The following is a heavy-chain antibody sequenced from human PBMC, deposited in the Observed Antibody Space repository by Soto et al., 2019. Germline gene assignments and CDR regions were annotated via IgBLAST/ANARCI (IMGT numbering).Heavy chain of an antibody. J-gene: IGHJ3*02. D-gene: IGHD2-15*01. CDR2: ISGSGGST. CDR1: GFTFSSYA. V-gene: IGHV3-23*01. CDR3: AKDRPSAVYCSGGSCYDVPPGWATQKDAFDI. Sequence: GGSLRLSCAASGFTFSSYAMSWVRQAPGKGLEWVSAISGSGGSTYYADSVKGRFTISRDNSKNTLYLQMNSLRAEDTAVYYCAKDRPSAVYCSGGSCYDVPPGWATQKDAFDIWGQGTMVTVSS.